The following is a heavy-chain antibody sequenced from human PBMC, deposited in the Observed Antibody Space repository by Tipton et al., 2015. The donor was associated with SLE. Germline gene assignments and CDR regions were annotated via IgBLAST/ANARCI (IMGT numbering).Heavy chain of an antibody. J-gene: IGHJ4*02. CDR2: FYYSVST. Sequence: TLSLTCTVSGGSISNSRYSWAWIRQSPGKGLEWIGIFYYSVSTYYSPSLVSRVTISDLKSQNQFSLNLSSVTAADTAVYYCAREGVRVAGFASWGQGTLVPVPS. D-gene: IGHD6-19*01. CDR3: AREGVRVAGFAS. CDR1: GGSISNSRYS. V-gene: IGHV4-39*07.